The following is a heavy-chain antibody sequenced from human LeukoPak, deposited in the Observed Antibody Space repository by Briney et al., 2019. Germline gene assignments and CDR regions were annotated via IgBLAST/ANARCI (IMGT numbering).Heavy chain of an antibody. CDR2: ISGFNT. Sequence: TGGSLRLSCTTSGFAFSNYAMNWVRQAPGKGPEWVSGISGFNTYYADSVKGRFTIFRDNSKNTLYLQMNSLRAEDTAVYYCAKDWVNDYYGSGIDYWGQGTLVTVSS. V-gene: IGHV3-23*01. J-gene: IGHJ4*02. CDR1: GFAFSNYA. CDR3: AKDWVNDYYGSGIDY. D-gene: IGHD3-10*01.